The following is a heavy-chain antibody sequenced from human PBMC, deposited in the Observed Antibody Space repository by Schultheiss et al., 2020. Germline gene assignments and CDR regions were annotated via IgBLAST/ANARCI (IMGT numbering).Heavy chain of an antibody. J-gene: IGHJ6*03. V-gene: IGHV3-48*04. CDR2: ISSSSSNI. CDR1: GFSFSSYS. D-gene: IGHD3-22*01. CDR3: ARSLDSSGYYSSYDYYYYMDV. Sequence: GGSLRLSCAASGFSFSSYSMNWVRQAPGKGLEWVSYISSSSSNIYYADSVKGRFTISRDNAKNSLYLQMNSLRAEDTAVYYCARSLDSSGYYSSYDYYYYMDVWGKGTTVTVSS.